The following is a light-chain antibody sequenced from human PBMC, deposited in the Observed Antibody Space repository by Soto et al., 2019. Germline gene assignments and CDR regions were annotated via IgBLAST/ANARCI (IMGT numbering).Light chain of an antibody. V-gene: IGLV2-14*03. CDR1: SSDVGAYDY. J-gene: IGLJ2*01. CDR3: SSYTSSGSLI. CDR2: DVN. Sequence: QSVLTQPASVSGSPGQSIAISCTGTSSDVGAYDYVSWYQQHPGKAPKLMINDVNHRPSGVSNRFSGSKSGNTASLTISGLQAEDEADYYCSSYTSSGSLIFGGGTKLTVL.